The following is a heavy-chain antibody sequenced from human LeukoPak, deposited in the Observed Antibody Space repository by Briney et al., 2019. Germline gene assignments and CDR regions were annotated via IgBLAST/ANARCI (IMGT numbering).Heavy chain of an antibody. Sequence: GGSLRLSCAASGFTFSSYSMNWVRQAPGKGLEWVSFISSGTDYIYYADSVKGRFTISRDNAKNSLYLQLNSLRAEDTAVYYCATERVLVTANDAFDIWGQGTMVTVSS. V-gene: IGHV3-21*01. CDR3: ATERVLVTANDAFDI. CDR2: ISSGTDYI. D-gene: IGHD2-21*02. J-gene: IGHJ3*02. CDR1: GFTFSSYS.